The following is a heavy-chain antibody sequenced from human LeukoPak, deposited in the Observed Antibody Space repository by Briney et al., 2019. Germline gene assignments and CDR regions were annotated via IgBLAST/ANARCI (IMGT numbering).Heavy chain of an antibody. CDR3: ARGPHYHDSSGYSPYYYTTWT. V-gene: IGHV4-59*11. CDR2: IYYSGST. J-gene: IGHJ6*03. CDR1: SGSISSHY. Sequence: SETLSLTCTVSSGSISSHYWSWIRQPPGKGLEWIGYIYYSGSTDYNPSLKSRVTISVDTSKNQFSLKLSSVTAADTAVYYCARGPHYHDSSGYSPYYYTTWTCGAKGPRSPSP. D-gene: IGHD3-22*01.